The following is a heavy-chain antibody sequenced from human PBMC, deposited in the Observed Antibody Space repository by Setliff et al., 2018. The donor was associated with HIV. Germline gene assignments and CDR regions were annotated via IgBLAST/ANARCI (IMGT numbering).Heavy chain of an antibody. CDR2: IVAAFGST. J-gene: IGHJ3*02. CDR1: GDTFRMDT. D-gene: IGHD3-10*01. V-gene: IGHV1-69*13. Sequence: SSVKVSCKASGDTFRMDTISWLRQAPGHGPEWMGGIVAAFGSTTYAQKFQGRVRITADASTSTVYMELRSLTPEDTAVYYCARDGSGILRGTFDIWGQGTLVTVSS. CDR3: ARDGSGILRGTFDI.